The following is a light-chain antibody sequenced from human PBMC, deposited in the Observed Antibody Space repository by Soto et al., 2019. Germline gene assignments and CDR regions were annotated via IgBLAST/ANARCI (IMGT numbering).Light chain of an antibody. CDR3: QQRGNWPPLT. V-gene: IGKV3-11*01. J-gene: IGKJ4*01. CDR1: QSIRNY. CDR2: DAS. Sequence: EIVLTQSPPTLSLSAVERSTLSCRASQSIRNYLAWYQQKPGQAPRLLIYDASNRATGVPARFSGSGSGTDFTLTISSLEPEDFAIYYCQQRGNWPPLTFGGGTKVDIK.